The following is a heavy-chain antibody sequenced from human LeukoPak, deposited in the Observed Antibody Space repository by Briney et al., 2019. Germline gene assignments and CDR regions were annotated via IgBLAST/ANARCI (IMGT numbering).Heavy chain of an antibody. CDR2: IYTSGST. J-gene: IGHJ4*02. Sequence: PSETLSLTCTVSGDSINSGSYYWRWIRQPAGKGLEWIGRIYTSGSTNYNPSLKSRVTISVDTSKNQFSLKLSSVTAADTAVYYCARVTANTLDRSGVGYWGQGTLVTVSS. CDR3: ARVTANTLDRSGVGY. D-gene: IGHD5-18*01. CDR1: GDSINSGSYY. V-gene: IGHV4-61*02.